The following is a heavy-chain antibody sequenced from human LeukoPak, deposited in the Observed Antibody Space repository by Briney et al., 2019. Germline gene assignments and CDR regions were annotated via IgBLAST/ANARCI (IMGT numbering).Heavy chain of an antibody. J-gene: IGHJ4*02. CDR3: ARARGIAARVSPPGNY. D-gene: IGHD6-6*01. V-gene: IGHV1-8*02. Sequence: ASVKVSCKASGGTFSSYAISWVRQATGQGLEWMGWMNPNSGNTGYAQKFQGRVTMTRNTSISTAYMELSSLRSEDTAVYYCARARGIAARVSPPGNYWGQGTLVTVSS. CDR2: MNPNSGNT. CDR1: GGTFSSYA.